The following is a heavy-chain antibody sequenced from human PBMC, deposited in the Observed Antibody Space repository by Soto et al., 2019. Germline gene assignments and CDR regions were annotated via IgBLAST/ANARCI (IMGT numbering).Heavy chain of an antibody. CDR3: ARGWLQPTFDY. CDR2: IYYSGST. Sequence: QVQLQESGPGLVKPSETLSLTCTVSGGSVSSGSYYWSWIRQPPGKGLEWIGYIYYSGSTNYNPSLKSRVTISVDTSKNQFSLKLSSVTAADTAAYYCARGWLQPTFDYWGQGTLVTVSS. CDR1: GGSVSSGSYY. D-gene: IGHD5-12*01. J-gene: IGHJ4*02. V-gene: IGHV4-61*01.